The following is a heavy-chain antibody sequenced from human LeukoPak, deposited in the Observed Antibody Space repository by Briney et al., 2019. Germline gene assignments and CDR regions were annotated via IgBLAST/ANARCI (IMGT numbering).Heavy chain of an antibody. D-gene: IGHD3-10*01. CDR2: FYSAGTT. CDR3: ARDGFTMVRGVGGWYFDL. V-gene: IGHV3-66*01. Sequence: GGSLRLSCAASGFTVSSSSMTWVRQAPGKGLEWVSVFYSAGTTYYADSVKGRFTISTDNSNNTLSPQMNSLRAEDTAVYYCARDGFTMVRGVGGWYFDLWGRGTLVTVSS. CDR1: GFTVSSSS. J-gene: IGHJ2*01.